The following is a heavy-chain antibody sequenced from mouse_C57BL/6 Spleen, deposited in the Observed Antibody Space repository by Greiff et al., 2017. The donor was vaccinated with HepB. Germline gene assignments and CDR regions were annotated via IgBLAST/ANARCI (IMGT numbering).Heavy chain of an antibody. CDR2: IYPGSGST. CDR3: ARDPIPITTEGYFDV. V-gene: IGHV1-55*01. CDR1: GYTFTSYW. Sequence: QVQLQQPGAELVKPGASVKMSCKASGYTFTSYWITWVRQRPGQGLEWIGDIYPGSGSTNYNEKFKSKATLTVDTSSSTAYMQLSSLTSEDSAVYYCARDPIPITTEGYFDVWGTGTTVTVSS. J-gene: IGHJ1*03. D-gene: IGHD1-1*01.